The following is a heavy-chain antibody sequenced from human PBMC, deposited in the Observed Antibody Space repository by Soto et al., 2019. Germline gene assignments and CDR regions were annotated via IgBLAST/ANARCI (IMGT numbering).Heavy chain of an antibody. CDR1: GFTFDDYT. J-gene: IGHJ4*02. CDR3: AKDSRGYSYGYVDY. Sequence: VQLVESGGVVVQPGGSLRLSCAASGFTFDDYTMHWVRQAPGKGLEWVSLISWDGGSTYYADSVKGRFTISRDNSKYSLYLQMNSLRTEDTALYYCAKDSRGYSYGYVDYWGQGTLVTVSS. D-gene: IGHD5-18*01. V-gene: IGHV3-43*01. CDR2: ISWDGGST.